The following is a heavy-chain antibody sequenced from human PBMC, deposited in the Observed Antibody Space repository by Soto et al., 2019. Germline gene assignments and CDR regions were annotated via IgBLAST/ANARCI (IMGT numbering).Heavy chain of an antibody. CDR2: INPKSGGT. D-gene: IGHD2-8*01. V-gene: IGHV1-2*04. CDR1: GYSFTDCH. J-gene: IGHJ6*02. Sequence: ASVKVSCKASGYSFTDCHIHGVRQAPGAGLEWLGRINPKSGGTSTAQKFQGWVTMTTDTSISTASMELTRLTSDDTAIYYCARGDSTDCSNGVCSFFYNHDMDVWGQGTTVTVS. CDR3: ARGDSTDCSNGVCSFFYNHDMDV.